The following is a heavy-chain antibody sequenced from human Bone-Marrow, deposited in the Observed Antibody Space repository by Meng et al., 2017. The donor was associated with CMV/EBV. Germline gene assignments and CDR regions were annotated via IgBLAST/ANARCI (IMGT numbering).Heavy chain of an antibody. J-gene: IGHJ4*02. CDR3: ARLSLDSRSQSGSFFDY. D-gene: IGHD1-26*01. CDR1: GYTFTGYY. CDR2: INPNSGGT. V-gene: IGHV1-2*02. Sequence: ASVKVSCKASGYTFTGYYINWVRQAPGQGLEWMGWINPNSGGTEYAQRFQGRVTMTRDTSTSTAYMELRSLRSDDTAVYYCARLSLDSRSQSGSFFDYWGQGTLVTVSS.